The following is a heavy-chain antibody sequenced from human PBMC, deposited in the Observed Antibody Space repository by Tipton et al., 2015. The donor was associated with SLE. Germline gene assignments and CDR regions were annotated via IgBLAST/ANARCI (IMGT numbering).Heavy chain of an antibody. V-gene: IGHV4-4*07. D-gene: IGHD3-22*01. CDR2: IYTSGNT. CDR3: ARVDDSSGYYYGWLDP. CDR1: GGSISSYY. Sequence: TLSLTCTVSGGSISSYYWCWVRQPAGTGLEWIGRIYTSGNTTYNPSLQGRVTISLDTSKNQFSLQLTSVTAADTAVYYCARVDDSSGYYYGWLDPWGQGTLVTVSS. J-gene: IGHJ5*02.